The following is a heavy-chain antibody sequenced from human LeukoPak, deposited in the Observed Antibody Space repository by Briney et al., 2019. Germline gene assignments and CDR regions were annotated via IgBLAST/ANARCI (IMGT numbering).Heavy chain of an antibody. J-gene: IGHJ3*02. CDR3: ARDPGPYCSGGSCYSYDAFDI. V-gene: IGHV4-34*01. CDR1: GGSFSGYY. Sequence: SETLSLTYAVYGGSFSGYYWSWIRQPPGKGLEWIGEINHSGSTNYNPSLKSRVTISVDTSKNQFSLKLSSVTAADTAVYYCARDPGPYCSGGSCYSYDAFDIWGQGTMVTVSS. CDR2: INHSGST. D-gene: IGHD2-15*01.